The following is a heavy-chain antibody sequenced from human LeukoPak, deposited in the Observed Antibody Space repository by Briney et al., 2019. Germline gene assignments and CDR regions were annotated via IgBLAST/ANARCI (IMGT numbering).Heavy chain of an antibody. D-gene: IGHD3-10*01. Sequence: GGSLRLSCAASGFTFSSYWMSXVRQAPGKGLXWXANIKQDGSEKYYVDSVKGRFTISRDNAKNSLYLQMNSLRAEDTAVYYCARVDYYGSGSSPRPYFFDYWGQGTLVTVSS. CDR3: ARVDYYGSGSSPRPYFFDY. V-gene: IGHV3-7*01. J-gene: IGHJ4*02. CDR1: GFTFSSYW. CDR2: IKQDGSEK.